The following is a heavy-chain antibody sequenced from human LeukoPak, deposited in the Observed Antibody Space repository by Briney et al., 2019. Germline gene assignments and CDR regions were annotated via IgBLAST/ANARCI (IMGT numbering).Heavy chain of an antibody. V-gene: IGHV4-59*08. J-gene: IGHJ5*02. CDR2: VYYSGST. Sequence: SETLSLTCTVSGGSISSYYWSWIRQPPGKGLEWIGYVYYSGSTNYNPSLKSRVTISVDTSKNQFSLKLSSVTAADTAVYYCARCGVGATTWSDPWGQGTLVTVSS. CDR1: GGSISSYY. CDR3: ARCGVGATTWSDP. D-gene: IGHD1-26*01.